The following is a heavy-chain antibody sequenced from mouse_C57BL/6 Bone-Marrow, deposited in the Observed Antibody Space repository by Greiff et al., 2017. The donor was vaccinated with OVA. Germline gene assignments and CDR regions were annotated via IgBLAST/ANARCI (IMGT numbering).Heavy chain of an antibody. CDR1: GYTFTDYY. Sequence: VQLQQPGAELVRPGTSVKMSCKASGYTFTDYYMNWVKQSHGKSLEWIGVINPYNGGTSYNQKFKGKATLTVDKSSSTAYMELNSLTSEDSAVYYCAIGAVVATPSYWYFDVWGTGTTVTVSS. V-gene: IGHV1-19*01. CDR2: INPYNGGT. J-gene: IGHJ1*03. D-gene: IGHD1-1*01. CDR3: AIGAVVATPSYWYFDV.